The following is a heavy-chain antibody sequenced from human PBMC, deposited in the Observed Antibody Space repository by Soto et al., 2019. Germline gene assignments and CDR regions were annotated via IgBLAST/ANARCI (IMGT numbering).Heavy chain of an antibody. Sequence: SLKVSCKASGYTFTSYDINWVRQATGQGLEWMGWMNPNSGNTDYAQKFQGRVTMTRNTSISTAYMELSSLRSEDTAVYYCARDYSSGYGMDVWGQGTTVTVSS. J-gene: IGHJ6*02. CDR3: ARDYSSGYGMDV. CDR2: MNPNSGNT. V-gene: IGHV1-8*01. CDR1: GYTFTSYD. D-gene: IGHD6-19*01.